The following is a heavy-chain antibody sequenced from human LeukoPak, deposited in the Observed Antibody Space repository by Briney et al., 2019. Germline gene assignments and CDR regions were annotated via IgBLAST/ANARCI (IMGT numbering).Heavy chain of an antibody. V-gene: IGHV1-46*01. D-gene: IGHD6-19*01. CDR1: GYTFTSYY. CDR3: ARGRKSSSGWSGADPGKYYFDY. Sequence: ASVKVSCKASGYTFTSYYMHWVRQAPGQGLEWMGIINPSGGSTSYAQKFQGRVTMTRDTSTSTVYMELSSLRSEDTAVYHCARGRKSSSGWSGADPGKYYFDYWGQGTLVTVSS. CDR2: INPSGGST. J-gene: IGHJ4*02.